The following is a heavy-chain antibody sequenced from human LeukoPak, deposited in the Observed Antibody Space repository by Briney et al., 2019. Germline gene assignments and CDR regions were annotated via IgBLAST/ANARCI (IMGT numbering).Heavy chain of an antibody. V-gene: IGHV3-23*01. J-gene: IGHJ6*03. CDR2: ISESGDTT. CDR1: GFTFSNYA. D-gene: IGHD2-8*02. CDR3: AKDTSAWWFHRAYMNV. Sequence: GGSLRLSCAASGFTFSNYAMSWVRQAPGGGLEWVSVISESGDTTIHADSVKGRFTTSRDNSKNTLSLQMSGLRVEDSAVYFCAKDTSAWWFHRAYMNVWGTGTTVTVSS.